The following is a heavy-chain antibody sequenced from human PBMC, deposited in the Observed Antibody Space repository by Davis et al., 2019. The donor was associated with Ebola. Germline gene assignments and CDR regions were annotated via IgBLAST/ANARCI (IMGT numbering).Heavy chain of an antibody. J-gene: IGHJ3*02. CDR3: ARDWMITFGGVIVTTDAFDI. CDR2: IYYSGIT. D-gene: IGHD3-16*02. CDR1: GGSISSYY. Sequence: MPSETLSLTCTVSGGSISSYYWSWIRQPPGKGLEWIGYIYYSGITNYNPSLKSRVTISVDTSKNQFSLKLSSVTAADTAVYYCARDWMITFGGVIVTTDAFDIWGQGTMVTVSS. V-gene: IGHV4-59*12.